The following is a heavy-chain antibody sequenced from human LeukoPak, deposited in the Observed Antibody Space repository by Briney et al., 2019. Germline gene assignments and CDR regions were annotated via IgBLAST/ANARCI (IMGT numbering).Heavy chain of an antibody. CDR1: GFTFTGYW. J-gene: IGHJ6*02. CDR3: ARESSYGMDV. Sequence: GSLRLSCAASGFTFTGYWMHWVRQAPGKGLVWVSHINGDGSSTSYADSVKGRFTISRDNAKNTLYLQMNSLRAEDTAVYYCARESSYGMDVWGQGTTVTVPS. CDR2: INGDGSST. V-gene: IGHV3-74*01.